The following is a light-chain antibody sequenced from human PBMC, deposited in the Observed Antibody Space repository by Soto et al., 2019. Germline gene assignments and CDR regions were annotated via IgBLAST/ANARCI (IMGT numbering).Light chain of an antibody. CDR1: QTVRNNY. CDR3: QQYGSSPPWT. J-gene: IGKJ1*01. Sequence: EFVLTQSPGTLSLSPGERATLSCRASQTVRNNYLAWYQQKPGQAPRFLIHGTSSRATGIPDRFKGSGSGTDFTLTISRLEPDDFAVDYCQQYGSSPPWTFGQGTKVDI. CDR2: GTS. V-gene: IGKV3-20*01.